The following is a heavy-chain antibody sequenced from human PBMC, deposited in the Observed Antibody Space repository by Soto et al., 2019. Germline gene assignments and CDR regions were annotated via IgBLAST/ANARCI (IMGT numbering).Heavy chain of an antibody. V-gene: IGHV4-31*03. J-gene: IGHJ4*02. CDR2: TYYSGTT. CDR1: GGSISSGGYY. D-gene: IGHD5-18*01. CDR3: ASRDVDTTMVGRDY. Sequence: QVQLQESGPGLVKPSQTLSLTCTVSGGSISSGGYYWYWIRQHSGKGLEWIGFTYYSGTTYYNPSLKRRVTLSVDTSKNQFSLKLRSVTAADTAVYYCASRDVDTTMVGRDYWGQGTLVTVSS.